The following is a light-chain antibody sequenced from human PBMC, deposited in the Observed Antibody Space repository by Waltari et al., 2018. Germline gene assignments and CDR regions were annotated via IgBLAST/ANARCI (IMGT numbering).Light chain of an antibody. CDR3: QQYGSSPVT. J-gene: IGKJ2*01. CDR2: GAS. Sequence: EIVLTQSPGTLSLSPGARATLSCRASQSVSSSYLAWYQQKPGQAPRLLIYGASSRATGIPDRFSGSGSGTDFTLTSSRLEPEDFAVYYCQQYGSSPVTFGQGTKLEIK. CDR1: QSVSSSY. V-gene: IGKV3-20*01.